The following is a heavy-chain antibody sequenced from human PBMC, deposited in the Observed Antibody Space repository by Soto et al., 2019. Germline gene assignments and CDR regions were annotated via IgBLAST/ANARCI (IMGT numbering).Heavy chain of an antibody. CDR3: ARQGVDYYYGLDA. D-gene: IGHD3-16*01. CDR2: IWSDGSNE. V-gene: IGHV3-33*01. CDR1: GFTFSSYD. J-gene: IGHJ6*02. Sequence: QVQLVESGGGVVQPGRSLRLSCVASGFTFSSYDMQWVRQAPGKGLEGVAAIWSDGSNEYYADSVKGRFSISRDNSDNTLYLKMNSLRAEDTAVYYCARQGVDYYYGLDAWGQGTTVTVPS.